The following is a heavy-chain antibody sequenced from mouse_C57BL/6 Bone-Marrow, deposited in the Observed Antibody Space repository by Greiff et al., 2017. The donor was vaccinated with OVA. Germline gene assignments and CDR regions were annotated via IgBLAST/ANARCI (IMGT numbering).Heavy chain of an antibody. CDR1: GYAFSSYW. J-gene: IGHJ2*01. CDR2: IYPGDGDT. D-gene: IGHD1-1*01. CDR3: ARSGFTTVVAHFDY. V-gene: IGHV1-80*01. Sequence: QVQLQQSGAELVKPGASVKISCKASGYAFSSYWMNWVKQRPGKRLEWIGQIYPGDGDTNYNGKFKGKATLTADKSSSTAYMQLSSLTSEDSAVYFCARSGFTTVVAHFDYWGQGTTLTVSS.